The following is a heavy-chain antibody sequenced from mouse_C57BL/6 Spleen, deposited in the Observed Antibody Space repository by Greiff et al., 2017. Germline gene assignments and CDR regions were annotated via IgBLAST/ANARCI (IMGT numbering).Heavy chain of an antibody. CDR3: ARSLYYYGSSYCFYFDY. Sequence: QVQLQQPGAELVKPGASVKLSCKASGYTFTSYWMQWVKQRPGQGLEWIGEIDPSDSYTNYNQKFKGKATLTVDTSSSTAYMQLSSLTSEDSAVYYCARSLYYYGSSYCFYFDYWGQGTTLTVSS. CDR1: GYTFTSYW. V-gene: IGHV1-50*01. D-gene: IGHD1-1*01. CDR2: IDPSDSYT. J-gene: IGHJ2*01.